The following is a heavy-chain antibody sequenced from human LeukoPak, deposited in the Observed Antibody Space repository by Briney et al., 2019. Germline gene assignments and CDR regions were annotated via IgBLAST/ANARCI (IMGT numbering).Heavy chain of an antibody. CDR3: ARDFYYDSSGYYDALDI. V-gene: IGHV4-61*01. CDR2: MYYSGST. Sequence: SETLSLTCTVSGGSVSSGSYYWSWIRQPPGKGLEWIVYMYYSGSTSYNPSLKSRVTISVDTSKNQFSLKLSSVAAADTAVYYCARDFYYDSSGYYDALDIWGQGTMVTVSS. J-gene: IGHJ3*02. D-gene: IGHD3-22*01. CDR1: GGSVSSGSYY.